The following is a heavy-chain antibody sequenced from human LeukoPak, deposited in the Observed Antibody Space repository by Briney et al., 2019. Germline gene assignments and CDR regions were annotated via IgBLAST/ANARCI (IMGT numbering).Heavy chain of an antibody. J-gene: IGHJ5*02. V-gene: IGHV4-30-4*01. Sequence: SETLSLTCTVSGGSISSGDYYWSWIRQPPGKGLEWIGYIYYSGSTYYNPSLKSRVTISVDTSRNQFSLKLSSVTAADTAVYYCARACFDWLLIGQGGELYNWFDPWGQGTLVTVSS. CDR1: GGSISSGDYY. D-gene: IGHD3-9*01. CDR3: ARACFDWLLIGQGGELYNWFDP. CDR2: IYYSGST.